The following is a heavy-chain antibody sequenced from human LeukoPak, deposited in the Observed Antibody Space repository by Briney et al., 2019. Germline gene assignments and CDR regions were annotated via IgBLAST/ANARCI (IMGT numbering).Heavy chain of an antibody. J-gene: IGHJ6*03. CDR2: IKNTGIDT. CDR3: ARGGYGHNMDV. Sequence: GGSLRLSCAASGFSFSSYAMRWVRQAPGKGLEWVSRIKNTGIDTIYADSVKGRFTVSRDNAKNTVYLQMSSLRAEDTAVYYCARGGYGHNMDVWGEGTTVTVSS. D-gene: IGHD3-10*01. CDR1: GFSFSSYA. V-gene: IGHV3-74*01.